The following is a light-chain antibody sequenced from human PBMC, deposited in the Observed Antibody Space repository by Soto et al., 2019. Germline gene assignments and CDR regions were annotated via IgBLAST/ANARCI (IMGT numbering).Light chain of an antibody. Sequence: EIVLTQSPGTLSLSPGERATHSCRASQSVSSSYLAWYQQKPGQAPRLLIYGASSRATGIPDRFSGSGSGTDFTLTISRLEPEDFAVYYCQQYGSSLFGQGT. V-gene: IGKV3-20*01. J-gene: IGKJ1*01. CDR2: GAS. CDR1: QSVSSSY. CDR3: QQYGSSL.